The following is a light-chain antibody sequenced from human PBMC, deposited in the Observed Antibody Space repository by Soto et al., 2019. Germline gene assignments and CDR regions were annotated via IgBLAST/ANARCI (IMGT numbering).Light chain of an antibody. CDR2: LND. Sequence: QSVLTQPPSLSATPGQRVNISCPGSFSNIGDNAVNWYQQLPGAAPKLLIYLNDQRPSGVPDRFSGSKSGTSAFLAISGLQSEDEADYYCAAWDDSLNALFGTGTKVTVL. J-gene: IGLJ1*01. V-gene: IGLV1-44*01. CDR3: AAWDDSLNAL. CDR1: FSNIGDNA.